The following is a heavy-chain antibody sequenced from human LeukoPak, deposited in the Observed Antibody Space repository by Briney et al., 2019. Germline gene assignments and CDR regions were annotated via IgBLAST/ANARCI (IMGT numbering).Heavy chain of an antibody. J-gene: IGHJ4*02. CDR1: GFTFSSYG. V-gene: IGHV3-30*02. CDR2: IRYDGSNK. D-gene: IGHD6-13*01. Sequence: GGSLRLSCAASGFTFSSYGMHWVRQAPGKGLEWVAFIRYDGSNKYYADSVKGRFTISRDNSKNTLYLQMNSLRAEDTAVYYCARLGIAAAGTYRLRDYWGQGTLVTVSS. CDR3: ARLGIAAAGTYRLRDY.